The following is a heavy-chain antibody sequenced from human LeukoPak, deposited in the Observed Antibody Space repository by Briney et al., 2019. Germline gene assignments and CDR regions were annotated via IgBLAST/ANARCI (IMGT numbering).Heavy chain of an antibody. Sequence: SETLSLTCTVSGVSITSSSYYWGWIRQPPGEGLEWIGSIYYSGSTYYNPSLKSRVTISVDTSKNQFSLKLSSVTAADTAVYYCARAAQLRFLVYAFDIWGQGTMVTVSS. V-gene: IGHV4-39*01. CDR2: IYYSGST. CDR1: GVSITSSSYY. D-gene: IGHD3-3*01. J-gene: IGHJ3*02. CDR3: ARAAQLRFLVYAFDI.